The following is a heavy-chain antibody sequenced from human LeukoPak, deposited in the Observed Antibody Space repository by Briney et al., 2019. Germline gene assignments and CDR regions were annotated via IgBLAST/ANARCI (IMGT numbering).Heavy chain of an antibody. CDR1: GFTFSSYS. V-gene: IGHV3-21*01. CDR2: ISSSSSFI. D-gene: IGHD5-18*01. CDR3: ARASRYSYGVDAFDI. Sequence: PGGSLRLSCAASGFTFSSYSMNWVRQAPGKGLEWVSSISSSSSFIYYADSVKGRFTISRDNAKNSLYLQMNSLRAEDTAVYYCARASRYSYGVDAFDIWGQGTMVTVSS. J-gene: IGHJ3*02.